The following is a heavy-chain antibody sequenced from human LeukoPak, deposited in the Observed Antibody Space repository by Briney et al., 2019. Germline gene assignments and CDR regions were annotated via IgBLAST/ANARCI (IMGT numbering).Heavy chain of an antibody. V-gene: IGHV4-4*02. CDR1: GDSISSSNW. D-gene: IGHD2-15*01. J-gene: IGHJ4*02. CDR3: ARGIDCSGGSCYLDY. Sequence: SGTLSLTCAVSGDSISSSNWWTWVRQPPGKGLEWIGEISLSGTTNYNPSLNSRVTRSVDKSNNQFSLKLSSVTAADTAVYYCARGIDCSGGSCYLDYWGQGTLVTVSS. CDR2: ISLSGTT.